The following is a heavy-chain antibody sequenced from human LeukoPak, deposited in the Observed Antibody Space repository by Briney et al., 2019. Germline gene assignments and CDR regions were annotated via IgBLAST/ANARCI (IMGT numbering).Heavy chain of an antibody. D-gene: IGHD3-3*01. Sequence: GGSLRLSCAASGFTFSSYWMSWVRQAPGKGLEWVANIKQDGSEKYYVDSVKGRFTISRDNAKNSLYLQMNSLRAEDTAVYYCARDQGVSNDFWSGYYTPYFDYWGQGTLVTVSS. J-gene: IGHJ4*02. V-gene: IGHV3-7*03. CDR2: IKQDGSEK. CDR3: ARDQGVSNDFWSGYYTPYFDY. CDR1: GFTFSSYW.